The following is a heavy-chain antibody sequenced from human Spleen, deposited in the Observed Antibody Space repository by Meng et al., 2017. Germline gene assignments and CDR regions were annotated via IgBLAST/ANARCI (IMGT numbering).Heavy chain of an antibody. D-gene: IGHD2-15*01. J-gene: IGHJ4*02. CDR2: ISGSGGST. V-gene: IGHV3-23*01. CDR1: GFTFSGYA. CDR3: AKEPLGYCSGGSCYADY. Sequence: GESLKISCAASGFTFSGYAMSWVRQAPGKGLEWVSAISGSGGSTYYADSVKGRFTISRDNSKNTLYLQMNSLRAEDTAVYYCAKEPLGYCSGGSCYADYWGQGTLVTVSS.